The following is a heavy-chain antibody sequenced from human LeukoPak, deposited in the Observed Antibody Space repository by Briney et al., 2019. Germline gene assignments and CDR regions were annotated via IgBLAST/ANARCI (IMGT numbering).Heavy chain of an antibody. J-gene: IGHJ5*02. CDR1: GGTFSSYT. D-gene: IGHD3-10*01. V-gene: IGHV1-69*02. CDR2: IIPILGIA. CDR3: ASSGRTMNWFDP. Sequence: SVKVSCTASGGTFSSYTISWVRQAPGQGLEWMGRIIPILGIANYAQKFQGRVTITADKSTSAAYMELSSLRSEDTAVYYCASSGRTMNWFDPWGQGTLVTVSS.